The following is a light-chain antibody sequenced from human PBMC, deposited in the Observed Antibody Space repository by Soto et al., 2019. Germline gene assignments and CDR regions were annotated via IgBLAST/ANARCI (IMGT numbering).Light chain of an antibody. Sequence: DIQMTQSPSTLSASVGDRFTITCRASQSISTWLAWHQQKPGKAPKLLVSKASILESGVPSRFSGSRSGTAFTLTISSLQPDVSATYYCPHSSSYPVTFGGGTKVEIK. CDR3: PHSSSYPVT. V-gene: IGKV1-5*03. J-gene: IGKJ4*01. CDR2: KAS. CDR1: QSISTW.